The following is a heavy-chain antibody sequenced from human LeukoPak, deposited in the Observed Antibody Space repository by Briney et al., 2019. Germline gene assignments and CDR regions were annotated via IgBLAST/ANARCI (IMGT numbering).Heavy chain of an antibody. CDR1: GYSISSGYY. D-gene: IGHD5-18*01. Sequence: SETLSLTCTVSGYSISSGYYWGWIRQPPGKGLEWIGSIYHSGSTYYNPSLKSRVTISVDRSKNQFSLKLSSVTAADTAVYYCARRRGYSYGGGFDYWGQGTLVTVSS. V-gene: IGHV4-38-2*02. J-gene: IGHJ4*02. CDR3: ARRRGYSYGGGFDY. CDR2: IYHSGST.